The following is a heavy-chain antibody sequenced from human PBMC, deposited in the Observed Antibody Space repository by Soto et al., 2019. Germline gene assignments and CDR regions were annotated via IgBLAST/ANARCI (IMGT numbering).Heavy chain of an antibody. Sequence: QVQLQESGPGLVKPSQTLSLTCTVSGGSISSGGYYWSWIRQHPGKGLEWIGYIYYSGSTYYNPSLKSRVTISVDTSKNQFSLKLSSVTAADTAVYYCARDYYGSGSYYPAWFDPWGQGTLVTVSS. CDR1: GGSISSGGYY. CDR3: ARDYYGSGSYYPAWFDP. D-gene: IGHD3-10*01. CDR2: IYYSGST. J-gene: IGHJ5*02. V-gene: IGHV4-31*03.